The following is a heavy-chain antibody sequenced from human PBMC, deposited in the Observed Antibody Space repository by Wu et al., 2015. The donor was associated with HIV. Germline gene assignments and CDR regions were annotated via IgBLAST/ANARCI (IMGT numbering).Heavy chain of an antibody. CDR3: ARDRDRYYYEVYYYGMDV. V-gene: IGHV1-18*01. D-gene: IGHD3-22*01. CDR1: GYTFTSYG. CDR2: ISAYNGTT. Sequence: QVQLVQSGAEVKKPGASVKVSCNASGYTFTSYGVSWVRQAPGQGLEWMGWISAYNGTTNYAQKFQGRVTITADESTSTAYMELSGLRSDDTALYYCARDRDRYYYEVYYYGMDVWGQGTTVTVSS. J-gene: IGHJ6*02.